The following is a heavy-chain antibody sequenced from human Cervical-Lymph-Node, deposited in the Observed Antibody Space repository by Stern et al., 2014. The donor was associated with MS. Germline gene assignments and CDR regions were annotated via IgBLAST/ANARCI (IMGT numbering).Heavy chain of an antibody. CDR2: SGSDGGT. Sequence: EVQLVESGGGLVQPGGSLRLSCAGSGFTLRNFAMTWIRPAPGKGMEWVSGSGSDGGTHYAESVKGRFTISRDNSKNTLYLQMDRLTVEDTAVYFCGKDLHYWTADSWGQGTLVTVSS. J-gene: IGHJ4*02. CDR1: GFTLRNFA. V-gene: IGHV3-23*04. CDR3: GKDLHYWTADS. D-gene: IGHD1-1*01.